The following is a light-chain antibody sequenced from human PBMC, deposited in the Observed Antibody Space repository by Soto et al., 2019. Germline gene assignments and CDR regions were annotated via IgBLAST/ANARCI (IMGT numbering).Light chain of an antibody. Sequence: EIVLTQSPATLSLYPGERATLSCRASQSVGSYLVWYQQKPGQAPRLLIHGASSRATGIPARFSGSGSGTDFTLTISSLEPEDFAVYYCQQRSNWPPLFGQGKRLEIK. J-gene: IGKJ5*01. CDR1: QSVGSY. CDR3: QQRSNWPPL. V-gene: IGKV3-11*01. CDR2: GAS.